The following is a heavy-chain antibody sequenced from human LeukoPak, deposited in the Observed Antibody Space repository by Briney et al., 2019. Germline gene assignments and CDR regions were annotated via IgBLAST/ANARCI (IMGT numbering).Heavy chain of an antibody. J-gene: IGHJ4*02. CDR2: IKESGSEK. D-gene: IGHD2-15*01. CDR3: ARGWGERGKCRGGTCNNPQFDY. CDR1: GFTFDYYW. V-gene: IGHV3-7*01. Sequence: GGSLRLSCAASGFTFDYYWMTWVRQAPGKGLEWLANIKESGSEKYYVDSVKGLFTISRDNAKNSLYLQMNRLREDTAVYYCARGWGERGKCRGGTCNNPQFDYWGRGTLVTVSS.